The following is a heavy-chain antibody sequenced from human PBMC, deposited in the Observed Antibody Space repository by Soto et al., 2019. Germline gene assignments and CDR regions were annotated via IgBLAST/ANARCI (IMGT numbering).Heavy chain of an antibody. CDR1: GGTVSSYT. CDR3: ARGYIRSYYFDY. Sequence: QAQLVQSGAEVKKSGSSVKVSCKASGGTVSSYTISWVRQAPGQGLEWMGRIIPILGIANYAQNFQGRVTITADKSTSTAYMELSSLRSEDTAVYYCARGYIRSYYFDYWGQGNLVTVSS. CDR2: IIPILGIA. D-gene: IGHD5-18*01. J-gene: IGHJ4*02. V-gene: IGHV1-69*02.